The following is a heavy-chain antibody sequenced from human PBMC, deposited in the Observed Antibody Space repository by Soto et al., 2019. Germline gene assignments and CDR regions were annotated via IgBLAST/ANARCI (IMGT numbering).Heavy chain of an antibody. D-gene: IGHD6-25*01. CDR1: GFTFRTYD. V-gene: IGHV1-8*02. CDR3: ARRKERSGPYYLDL. J-gene: IGHJ4*02. CDR2: MNPNNGNA. Sequence: SGKVCFKASGFTFRTYDFSWVRQGAGQGLEWMGWMNPNNGNAGFAQKFRGRINMTRNTSISTAYLELSSLRSDDSAVYFCARRKERSGPYYLDLWGQGTQVTVSS.